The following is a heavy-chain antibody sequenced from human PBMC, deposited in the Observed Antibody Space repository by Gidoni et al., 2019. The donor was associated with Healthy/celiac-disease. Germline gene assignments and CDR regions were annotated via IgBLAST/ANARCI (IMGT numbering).Heavy chain of an antibody. CDR2: ISSSSSYI. D-gene: IGHD6-19*01. J-gene: IGHJ4*02. V-gene: IGHV3-21*01. CDR1: GFTFSSYS. CDR3: ARFSAVAGYFDY. Sequence: EVQLVESGGGLVKPGGSLRLSCAASGFTFSSYSMTWVRQDPGKGLEWVSSISSSSSYIYYADSVKGRFTISRDNAKNSLYLQMNSLRAEDTAVYYCARFSAVAGYFDYWGQGTLVTVSS.